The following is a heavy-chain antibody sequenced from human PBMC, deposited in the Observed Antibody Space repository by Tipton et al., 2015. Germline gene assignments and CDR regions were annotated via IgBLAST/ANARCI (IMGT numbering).Heavy chain of an antibody. Sequence: TLSLTCTVSSDSINKYYWSWIRQPPGKELQWIGYIQYSGGTNYNPSLESRVSMSVDTSKNQFSLTVTSVTAADTAVYYCARSRYTVTPDSWGQGTLVTVSS. V-gene: IGHV4-59*08. CDR1: SDSINKYY. D-gene: IGHD4-17*01. CDR2: IQYSGGT. J-gene: IGHJ4*02. CDR3: ARSRYTVTPDS.